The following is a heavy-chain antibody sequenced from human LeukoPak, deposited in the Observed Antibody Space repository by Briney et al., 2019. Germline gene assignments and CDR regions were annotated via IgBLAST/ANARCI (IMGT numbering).Heavy chain of an antibody. CDR3: ARDVDFYASGSYSDY. D-gene: IGHD3-10*01. V-gene: IGHV3-21*04. J-gene: IGHJ4*01. CDR2: ISSSSSYI. Sequence: GGSLRLSCAASGFTFSASDMNWVRQTPGKGLEWVSSISSSSSYIYYADSVKGRFSISRDNAKKSLYLQMNSLRAEDTAVYFCARDVDFYASGSYSDYWGQGTLATVSS. CDR1: GFTFSASD.